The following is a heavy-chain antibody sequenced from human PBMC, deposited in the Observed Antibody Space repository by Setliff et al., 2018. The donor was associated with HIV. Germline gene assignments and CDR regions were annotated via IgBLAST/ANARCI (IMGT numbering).Heavy chain of an antibody. V-gene: IGHV1-2*04. CDR2: INPNSGGT. CDR3: ASAPLTTVTTGPRYYLDS. D-gene: IGHD4-17*01. J-gene: IGHJ4*02. Sequence: ASVKVSCKASGYTFTSYDINWVRQAPGQGLEWMGWINPNSGGTNYAQKFQGWVTMTRDTSISTVYMEVSNLKSEDTAVYYCASAPLTTVTTGPRYYLDSWGQGTLVTVS. CDR1: GYTFTSYD.